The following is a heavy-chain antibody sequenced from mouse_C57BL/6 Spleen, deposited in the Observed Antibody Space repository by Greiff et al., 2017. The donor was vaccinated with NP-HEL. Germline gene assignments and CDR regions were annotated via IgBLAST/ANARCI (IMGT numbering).Heavy chain of an antibody. CDR1: GYAFTNYL. V-gene: IGHV1-54*01. CDR3: ARGGYYYGSSYRWYFDV. Sequence: VQVVESGAELVRPGTSVKVSCKASGYAFTNYLIEWVKQRPGQGLEWIGVINPGSGGTNYNEKFKGKATLTADKSSSTAYMQLSSLTSEDSAVYFCARGGYYYGSSYRWYFDVWGTGTTVTVSS. J-gene: IGHJ1*03. CDR2: INPGSGGT. D-gene: IGHD1-1*01.